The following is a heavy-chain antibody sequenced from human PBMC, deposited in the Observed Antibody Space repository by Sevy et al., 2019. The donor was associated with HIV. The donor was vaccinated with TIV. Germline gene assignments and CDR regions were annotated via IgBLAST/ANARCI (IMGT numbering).Heavy chain of an antibody. CDR3: ARGGRHRDVCNRKDAFDI. Sequence: GGSLRLSCAASGFSFSSYEMNWVRQAPGKGLEWVSYISSSGSSTYYADSVKGRFTISRDNAKNSLYLQMNSLRAEDTAVYYCARGGRHRDVCNRKDAFDIWGQGTMVTVSS. J-gene: IGHJ3*02. CDR1: GFSFSSYE. CDR2: ISSSGSST. V-gene: IGHV3-48*03.